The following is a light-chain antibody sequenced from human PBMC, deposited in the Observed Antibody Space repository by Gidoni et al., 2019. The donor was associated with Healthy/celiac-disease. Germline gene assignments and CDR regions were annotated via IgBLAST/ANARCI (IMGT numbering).Light chain of an antibody. Sequence: LSCRASQSVSSSYLAWYQQKPGQAPRLLIYGASSRATGIPDRFSGSGSGTDFTLTISRLEPEDFAVYYCQQYGSSPTFGGGTKVEIK. CDR3: QQYGSSPT. CDR2: GAS. CDR1: QSVSSSY. V-gene: IGKV3-20*01. J-gene: IGKJ4*01.